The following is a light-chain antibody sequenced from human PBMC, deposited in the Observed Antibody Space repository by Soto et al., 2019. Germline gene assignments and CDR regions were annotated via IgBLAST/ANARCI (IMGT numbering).Light chain of an antibody. CDR3: SSYTSITTYV. CDR1: SSDIGGYYY. V-gene: IGLV2-14*01. J-gene: IGLJ1*01. Sequence: QSVLTQPASVSGSPGQSITISCTGTSSDIGGYYYVSWYQHHPGKAPKLLIYQVTNRPSRVSNRFSGSKSGNTASLTISGLQADDEADYYCSSYTSITTYVFGTGTKVTVL. CDR2: QVT.